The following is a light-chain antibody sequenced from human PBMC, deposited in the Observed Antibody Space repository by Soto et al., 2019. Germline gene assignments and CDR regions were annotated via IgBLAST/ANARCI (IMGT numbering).Light chain of an antibody. V-gene: IGLV2-8*01. Sequence: SALTQPPSASGSPGQSVTISCTGTSSDVGGYKFVSWYQQYPGKAPKLTIYDFTKRPSGVPDRFSGSKSGNTASLAVSGLQTEDEADYHCSSYVDSNVVFGGGTKVTVL. J-gene: IGLJ2*01. CDR1: SSDVGGYKF. CDR3: SSYVDSNVV. CDR2: DFT.